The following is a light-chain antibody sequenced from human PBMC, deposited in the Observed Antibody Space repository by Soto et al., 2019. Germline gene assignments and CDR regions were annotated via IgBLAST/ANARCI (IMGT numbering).Light chain of an antibody. CDR1: QSVSSSY. Sequence: EIVVTQYPGTLSLSPGERATLSCRASQSVSSSYLAWYQQKPGQAPRLLIYGASSRATGIPDRFSGSGSGTDFTLTISRLEPEDLAVYYCQQYGSSPLLTFGGGTKLEIK. V-gene: IGKV3-20*01. CDR2: GAS. CDR3: QQYGSSPLLT. J-gene: IGKJ4*02.